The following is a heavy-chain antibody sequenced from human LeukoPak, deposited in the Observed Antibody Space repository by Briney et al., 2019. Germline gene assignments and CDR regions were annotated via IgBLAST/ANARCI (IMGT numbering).Heavy chain of an antibody. CDR2: ISSSSSYI. CDR3: TPLLQVDY. V-gene: IGHV3-21*01. J-gene: IGHJ4*02. Sequence: PGGSLRLSCAASGFTFDDYCMNWVRQAPGKGLEWVSSISSSSSYIYYADSVKGRFTISRDNAKNSLYLQMNSLRAEDTAVYYCTPLLQVDYWGQGTLVTVSS. CDR1: GFTFDDYC. D-gene: IGHD3-10*01.